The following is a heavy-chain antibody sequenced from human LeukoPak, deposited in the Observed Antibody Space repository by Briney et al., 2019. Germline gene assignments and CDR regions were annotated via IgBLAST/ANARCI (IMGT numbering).Heavy chain of an antibody. Sequence: PGGSLRLSCAASGFTFSSYSMNWVRQAPGKGLEWVSSISSSSSYIYYADSVKGRFTISRDNAKNSLYLQMNSLRAEDTAVYYCAREGGYAPPGYYYYYMDVWGKGTTVTISS. CDR3: AREGGYAPPGYYYYYMDV. D-gene: IGHD5-12*01. CDR1: GFTFSSYS. CDR2: ISSSSSYI. V-gene: IGHV3-21*01. J-gene: IGHJ6*03.